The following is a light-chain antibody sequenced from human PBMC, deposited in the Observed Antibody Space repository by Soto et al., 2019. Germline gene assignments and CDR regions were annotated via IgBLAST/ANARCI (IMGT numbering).Light chain of an antibody. Sequence: DIQMTQSPSSLSASIGDRVTITCRASQSITTYLIWYQQKPGKAPNLLIHAAFSLQSGVPSRFSGSGSGTDFTLTISSLQPEDFATYYCQQSYSTPYTFGQGTKLEI. CDR3: QQSYSTPYT. CDR2: AAF. CDR1: QSITTY. V-gene: IGKV1-39*01. J-gene: IGKJ2*01.